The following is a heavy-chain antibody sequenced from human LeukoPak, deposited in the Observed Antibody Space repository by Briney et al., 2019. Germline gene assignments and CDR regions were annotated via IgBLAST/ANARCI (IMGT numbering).Heavy chain of an antibody. Sequence: PGGSLRLSCAASGFTYSNAWMSWVRQAPGKGLEWVGRIKSKTDGGTTDYAAPVKGRFTISRDDSKNTLYLQMNSLRAEDTAVYYCARGRPKYYYDTRVYWGQGTLVTVSS. D-gene: IGHD3-22*01. CDR3: ARGRPKYYYDTRVY. V-gene: IGHV3-15*01. CDR2: IKSKTDGGTT. J-gene: IGHJ4*02. CDR1: GFTYSNAW.